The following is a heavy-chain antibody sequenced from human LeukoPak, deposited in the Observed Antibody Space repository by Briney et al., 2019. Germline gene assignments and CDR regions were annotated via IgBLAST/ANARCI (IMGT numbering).Heavy chain of an antibody. V-gene: IGHV5-51*01. CDR2: IYPDDSDI. D-gene: IGHD1-26*01. CDR3: ARMYSGNYWDAFDI. Sequence: GESLKISCKGSGYSFTTYWIGWVRQMPGKGLEWMGIIYPDDSDIKYSPSFQGQVTISADKSIGTAYLQWGSLKASDTAMYYCARMYSGNYWDAFDIWGQGTMVTVSS. J-gene: IGHJ3*02. CDR1: GYSFTTYW.